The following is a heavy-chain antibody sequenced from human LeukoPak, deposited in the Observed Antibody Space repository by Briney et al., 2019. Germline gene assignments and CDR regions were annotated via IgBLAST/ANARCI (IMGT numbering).Heavy chain of an antibody. J-gene: IGHJ6*02. CDR3: ARGRVVAIRGNYYYYGMDV. CDR2: INHSGST. V-gene: IGHV4-34*01. CDR1: GGSFSGYY. D-gene: IGHD2-15*01. Sequence: SETLSLTCAVYGGSFSGYYWSWIRQPPGKGLEWIGEINHSGSTNYNPSLKSRVTISVDTSKNQFSLKLSSVAAADTAVYYCARGRVVAIRGNYYYYGMDVWGQGTTVTVSS.